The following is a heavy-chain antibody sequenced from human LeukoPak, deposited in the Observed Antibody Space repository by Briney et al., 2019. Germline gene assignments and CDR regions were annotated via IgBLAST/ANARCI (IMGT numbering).Heavy chain of an antibody. Sequence: GGSLRLACATSGFTVSSNYMSWVRQAPGKGLEWVSVIYSGGSTYYADSVKGRFTISRDNSKLYLQMNSLRAEDTAVYYCARDGLEESYALDYWGQGTLVTVSS. CDR1: GFTVSSNY. CDR2: IYSGGST. D-gene: IGHD1-26*01. V-gene: IGHV3-66*01. CDR3: ARDGLEESYALDY. J-gene: IGHJ4*02.